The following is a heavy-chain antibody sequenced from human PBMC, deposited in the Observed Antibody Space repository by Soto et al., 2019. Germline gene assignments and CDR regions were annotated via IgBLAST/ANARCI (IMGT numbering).Heavy chain of an antibody. CDR2: IYYSGST. CDR3: ARIYCSSIRCSSHFDY. Sequence: SETLSLTCTVSGASISGFYWSWIRQPPGKGLERIGSIYYSGSTTYNPSLKSRVTISVDTSKNQFSLKLTSVTAADTAVYFCARIYCSSIRCSSHFDYWGQGTLVTVSS. CDR1: GASISGFY. J-gene: IGHJ4*02. V-gene: IGHV4-59*08. D-gene: IGHD2-2*01.